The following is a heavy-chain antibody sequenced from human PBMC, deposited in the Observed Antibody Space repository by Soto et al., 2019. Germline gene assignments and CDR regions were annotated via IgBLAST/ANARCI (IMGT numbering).Heavy chain of an antibody. Sequence: EVQLVESGGGLVQSGGSLRLSCAASGLIFSNYKMHWVRQAPGKGLVWVSRISTDGSITDYADSVKGRFTVSRDNAKNTLYLQMNGLRVDDTAVYYCARDTNGLHYWGQGTLVTVSS. CDR1: GLIFSNYK. CDR3: ARDTNGLHY. V-gene: IGHV3-74*01. D-gene: IGHD2-8*01. J-gene: IGHJ4*02. CDR2: ISTDGSIT.